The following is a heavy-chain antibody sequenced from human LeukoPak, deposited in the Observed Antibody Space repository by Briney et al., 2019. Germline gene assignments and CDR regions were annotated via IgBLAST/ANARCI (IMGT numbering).Heavy chain of an antibody. J-gene: IGHJ5*02. CDR3: ARGPKSLAYSGSYPA. V-gene: IGHV1-69*05. CDR1: GGTFSSYA. Sequence: SSVKVSCKASGGTFSSYAISWVRQAPGQGLEWMGGIIPIFGTANYAQKFQGRVTITTDESTSTAYMELSSLRSEDTAVYYGARGPKSLAYSGSYPAWGQGTLVTVSS. D-gene: IGHD1-26*01. CDR2: IIPIFGTA.